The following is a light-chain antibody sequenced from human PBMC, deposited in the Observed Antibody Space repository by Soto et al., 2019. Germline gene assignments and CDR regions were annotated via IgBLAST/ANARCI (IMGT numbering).Light chain of an antibody. CDR2: EVN. Sequence: QSALTQPPSASGSPGQSVTISCTGTSSDVGGYNSVSWYQQHPGKAPKLMIYEVNKRPSGVPDRFSGSKSGNTASLTVSGLQAEDEAGYYCSSYAGSNNFVFGTGTKLTVL. CDR3: SSYAGSNNFV. V-gene: IGLV2-8*01. J-gene: IGLJ1*01. CDR1: SSDVGGYNS.